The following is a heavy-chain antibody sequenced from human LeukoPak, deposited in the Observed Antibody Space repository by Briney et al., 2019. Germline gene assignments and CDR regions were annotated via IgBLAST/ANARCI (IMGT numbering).Heavy chain of an antibody. D-gene: IGHD1-7*01. CDR1: GFTFSNYG. CDR2: IWYDGSNK. Sequence: GGSLRLSCAASGFTFSNYGIHWVRQAPGKGLEWVAIIWYDGSNKYYADSVKGRFTISRDNSKNTLYLQMNSLRAEDTALYYCARGNYQLSNGMDVWGQGTTVTVSS. V-gene: IGHV3-33*01. CDR3: ARGNYQLSNGMDV. J-gene: IGHJ6*02.